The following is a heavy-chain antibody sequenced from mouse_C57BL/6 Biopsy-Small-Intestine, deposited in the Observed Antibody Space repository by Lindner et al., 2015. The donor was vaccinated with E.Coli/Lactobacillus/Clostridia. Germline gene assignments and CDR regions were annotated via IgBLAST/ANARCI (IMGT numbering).Heavy chain of an antibody. J-gene: IGHJ2*01. D-gene: IGHD2-1*01. CDR2: IDPNSGNT. V-gene: IGHV1-7*01. CDR3: AVTLAH. CDR1: GYTFTTYW. Sequence: VQLQESGTELAKPGASVKMSCKASGYTFTTYWIHWIRQRPGQGLEWIGYIDPNSGNTDYYHNFKDKATLTADKSSSTAYIQLNSLTSEDSAVYYCAVTLAHWGQGTTLTVSS.